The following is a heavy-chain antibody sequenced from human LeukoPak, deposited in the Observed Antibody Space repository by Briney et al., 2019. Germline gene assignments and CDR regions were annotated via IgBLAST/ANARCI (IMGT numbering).Heavy chain of an antibody. D-gene: IGHD2-15*01. J-gene: IGHJ3*02. CDR3: ARAWYPAGRGNAFDI. Sequence: GGSLRLSCAASGFTFSSYSMNWVRQAPGKGLEWVSYISSSSSTIYYADSVKGRFTISRDNAKNSLYLQMNSLRAEDTAVYYCARAWYPAGRGNAFDIWGQGTMVTVSS. CDR1: GFTFSSYS. V-gene: IGHV3-48*01. CDR2: ISSSSSTI.